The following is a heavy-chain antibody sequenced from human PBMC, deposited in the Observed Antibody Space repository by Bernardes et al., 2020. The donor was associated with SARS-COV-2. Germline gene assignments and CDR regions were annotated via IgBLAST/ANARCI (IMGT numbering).Heavy chain of an antibody. CDR1: GGSFSGYY. Sequence: SETLSLTCAVYGGSFSGYYWSWIRQPPGKGLEWIGEINHSGSTNYNPSLKSRVTISVDTSKNQFSLKLSSVTAADTAVYYCARGSGDYGDLDAFDIWGQGTMVTVSS. D-gene: IGHD4-17*01. CDR2: INHSGST. CDR3: ARGSGDYGDLDAFDI. V-gene: IGHV4-34*01. J-gene: IGHJ3*02.